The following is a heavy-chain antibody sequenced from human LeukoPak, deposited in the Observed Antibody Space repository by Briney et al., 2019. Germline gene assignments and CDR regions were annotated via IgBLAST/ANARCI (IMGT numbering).Heavy chain of an antibody. J-gene: IGHJ5*02. V-gene: IGHV3-33*06. CDR1: GFTFNNYD. Sequence: GKSLRLSCAASGFTFNNYDMHWVRQAPGKGLEWVAVIWYDGTSKYYADSVKGRFTISRDNSKNTLYLQMNSLRGEDTAVYYCAKVKAHSSSWYWFDPWGQGTLVTVSS. CDR2: IWYDGTSK. D-gene: IGHD6-13*01. CDR3: AKVKAHSSSWYWFDP.